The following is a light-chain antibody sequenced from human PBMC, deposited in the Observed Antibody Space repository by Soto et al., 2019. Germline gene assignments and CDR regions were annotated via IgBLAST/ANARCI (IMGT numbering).Light chain of an antibody. J-gene: IGLJ3*02. Sequence: QSALTQPASVSGSPGQSITLSCTGTSSDVGSYNLVSWYQQHPGKAPKLMIYEGSKRPSGVSNRFSGSKSGNTASLTISGLQAEDEADYYCCSYAGSSTLWVFGGGTKVTVL. CDR2: EGS. CDR1: SSDVGSYNL. CDR3: CSYAGSSTLWV. V-gene: IGLV2-23*01.